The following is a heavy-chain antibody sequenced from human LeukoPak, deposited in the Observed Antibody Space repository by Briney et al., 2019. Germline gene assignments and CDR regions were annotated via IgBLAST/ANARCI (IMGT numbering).Heavy chain of an antibody. CDR3: ARGGGSNRHYYYYYMDV. V-gene: IGHV4-59*12. Sequence: SETLSLTCTVSGGSISGYYWSWIRQPPGKGLEWIGYIYYSGSTNYNPSLKSRVTMSVDTSKNQFSLKLSSVTAADTAVYYCARGGGSNRHYYYYYMDVWGKGTTVTVSS. D-gene: IGHD4-11*01. CDR2: IYYSGST. J-gene: IGHJ6*03. CDR1: GGSISGYY.